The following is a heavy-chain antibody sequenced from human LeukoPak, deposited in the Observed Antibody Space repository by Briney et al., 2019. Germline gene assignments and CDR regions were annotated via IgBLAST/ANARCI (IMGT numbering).Heavy chain of an antibody. V-gene: IGHV1-46*01. J-gene: IGHJ5*02. CDR1: GYTFTGYY. CDR2: INPSGGST. CDR3: ASGYYYDSSGYYQNWFDP. D-gene: IGHD3-22*01. Sequence: ASVKVSCKASGYTFTGYYMHWVRQAPGQGLEWMGIINPSGGSTSYAQKFQGRVTMTRDMSTSTVYMELSSLRSEDTAVYYCASGYYYDSSGYYQNWFDPWGQGTLVTVSS.